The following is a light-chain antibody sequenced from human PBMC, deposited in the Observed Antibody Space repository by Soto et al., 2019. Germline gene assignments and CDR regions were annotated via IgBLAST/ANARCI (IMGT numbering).Light chain of an antibody. CDR1: ESISRH. Sequence: DIQMTQSPSSLSASVGDRVTSTCRASESISRHLNWYQQKPGKAPKLLIYAASSLQNGVPSRFSGGGSGTDFTLTISNLQPEHFATYYCQQSYSPLSITFGQGTRLEIK. CDR3: QQSYSPLSIT. CDR2: AAS. J-gene: IGKJ5*01. V-gene: IGKV1-39*01.